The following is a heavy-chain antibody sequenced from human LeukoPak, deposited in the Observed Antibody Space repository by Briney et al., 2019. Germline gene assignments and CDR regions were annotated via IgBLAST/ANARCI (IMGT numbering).Heavy chain of an antibody. V-gene: IGHV4-59*01. CDR3: ARVYRYSSSWSFDY. J-gene: IGHJ4*02. CDR1: GGSISSYY. CDR2: IYYSGST. Sequence: PSETLSLTCTVSGGSISSYYWSWIRQPPGKGLEWIGYIYYSGSTNYNPSLKSRVTISVDTSKNQFSLKLSSVTAADTAVYYCARVYRYSSSWSFDYWGQGTLVTVSS. D-gene: IGHD6-13*01.